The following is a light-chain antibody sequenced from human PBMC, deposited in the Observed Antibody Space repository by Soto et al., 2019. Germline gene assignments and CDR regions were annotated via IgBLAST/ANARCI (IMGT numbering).Light chain of an antibody. J-gene: IGKJ2*01. CDR3: QQSYSTPRT. CDR1: QSISSY. Sequence: DIQMTQSPSSLSASVGDRVTITCRASQSISSYLNWYQQKPGTAPKLLIYAASSLQSGVPSRFSGSGSGTDFTLTISSLQPEDFATYYCQQSYSTPRTFGQGPKLEIK. CDR2: AAS. V-gene: IGKV1-39*01.